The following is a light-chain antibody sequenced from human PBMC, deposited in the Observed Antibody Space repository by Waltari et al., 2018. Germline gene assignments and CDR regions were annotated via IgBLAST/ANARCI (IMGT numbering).Light chain of an antibody. J-gene: IGKJ1*01. CDR3: LQHNSYPRA. Sequence: DIQMTQSTSSLSASVGDTVTITCRASQDIRNNLDWFQQKPGRAPTRLIYVATRLQSGVPSRFSGSASGTEFTLTLVSLQPEDFATYFCLQHNSYPRAFGQGTRVEVK. CDR1: QDIRNN. CDR2: VAT. V-gene: IGKV1-17*01.